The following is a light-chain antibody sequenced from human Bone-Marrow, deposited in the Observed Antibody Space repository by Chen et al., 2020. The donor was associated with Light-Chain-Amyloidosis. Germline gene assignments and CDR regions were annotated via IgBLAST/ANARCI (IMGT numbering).Light chain of an antibody. V-gene: IGLV2-23*01. Sequence: QSALTQPVSVSGSPGQSITLSCTASNSDVGNYNLVSWYQHHPGKPPKRIIYGDFTRPSGVSNPVSGSKSASTASLAISGLQNEDEAHYHCCAYTGSSTWVFGEGTKLTVL. J-gene: IGLJ3*02. CDR2: GDF. CDR3: CAYTGSSTWV. CDR1: NSDVGNYNL.